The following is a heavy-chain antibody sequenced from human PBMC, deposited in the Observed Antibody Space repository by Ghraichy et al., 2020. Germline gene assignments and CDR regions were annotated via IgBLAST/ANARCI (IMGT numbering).Heavy chain of an antibody. J-gene: IGHJ6*02. Sequence: ASVKVSCKASGYTFTSYGISWVRQAPGQGLEWMGWISAYNGNTNYAQKLQGRVTMTTDTSTSTAYMELRSLRSDDTAVYYCARQKAVAGTKLLYYYYGMDVWGQGTTVTVSS. CDR1: GYTFTSYG. CDR2: ISAYNGNT. V-gene: IGHV1-18*01. CDR3: ARQKAVAGTKLLYYYYGMDV. D-gene: IGHD6-19*01.